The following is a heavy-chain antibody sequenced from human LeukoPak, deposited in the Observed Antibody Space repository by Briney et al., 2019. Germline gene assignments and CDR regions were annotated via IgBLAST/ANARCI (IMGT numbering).Heavy chain of an antibody. Sequence: ASVKVSCKASGYTFTSYGISWVRQAPGQGLEWMGWISAYNGNTNYAQKLQGRVTMTTDTSTSTAYMELRSLRSEDTAVYYCARAPLWFGELLDSYFDYWGQGTLVTVSS. CDR3: ARAPLWFGELLDSYFDY. J-gene: IGHJ4*02. V-gene: IGHV1-18*01. D-gene: IGHD3-10*01. CDR1: GYTFTSYG. CDR2: ISAYNGNT.